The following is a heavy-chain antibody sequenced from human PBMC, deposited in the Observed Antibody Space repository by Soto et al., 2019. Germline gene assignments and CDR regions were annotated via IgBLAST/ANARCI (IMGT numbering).Heavy chain of an antibody. CDR1: GFTFSSYG. J-gene: IGHJ5*02. V-gene: IGHV3-30*19. Sequence: LRLSCAASGFTFSSYGMHWVRQAPGKGLEWVAVISYDGSNKYYADSVKGRFTISRDNSKNTLYLQMNSLRAEDTAVYYCARDKRSSSGRPLFSSCGQGTWVTGS. CDR2: ISYDGSNK. D-gene: IGHD6-19*01. CDR3: ARDKRSSSGRPLFSS.